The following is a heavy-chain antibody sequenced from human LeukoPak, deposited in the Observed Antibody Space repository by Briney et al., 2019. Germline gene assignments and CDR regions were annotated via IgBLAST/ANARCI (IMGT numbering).Heavy chain of an antibody. CDR3: ARDLSGVTGYTYGRGIDY. CDR1: GFTFSDYY. V-gene: IGHV3-11*04. CDR2: ISSSGSTI. Sequence: GGSLRLSCAASGFTFSDYYMSWIRQAPGKGLEWVSYISSSGSTIYYADSVKGRFTISRDNGKNSLYLQMNSLRAEDTAVYYCARDLSGVTGYTYGRGIDYWGQGTLVTVSS. D-gene: IGHD5-18*01. J-gene: IGHJ4*02.